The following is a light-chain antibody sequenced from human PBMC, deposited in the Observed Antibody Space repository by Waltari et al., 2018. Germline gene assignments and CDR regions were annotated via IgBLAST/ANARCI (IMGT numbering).Light chain of an antibody. CDR1: TSAVGGYNY. CDR3: CSYTSSGTYV. V-gene: IGLV2-14*03. J-gene: IGLJ1*01. CDR2: AVS. Sequence: QSALTQPASMSGSPGQSITISCTGTTSAVGGYNYVSWYQQYPGKAPKLMIYAVSGRPSGVSNRFSASKSGNTASLTIAGLQTEDEADYYCCSYTSSGTYVFGSGTKVTV.